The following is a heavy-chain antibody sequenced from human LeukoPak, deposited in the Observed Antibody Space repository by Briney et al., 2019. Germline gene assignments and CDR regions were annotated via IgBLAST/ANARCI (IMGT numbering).Heavy chain of an antibody. V-gene: IGHV4-38-2*02. CDR2: IYHSGST. Sequence: SETLSLTCTVSGYSISSGYYWGWIRQPPGKGLEWIGSIYHSGSTYYNPSSRGRVTISVDTSKNQFSLKPSSVTAADTAVYYCARGSWDTAMVPYFDYWGQGTLVTVSS. CDR3: ARGSWDTAMVPYFDY. CDR1: GYSISSGYY. J-gene: IGHJ4*02. D-gene: IGHD5-18*01.